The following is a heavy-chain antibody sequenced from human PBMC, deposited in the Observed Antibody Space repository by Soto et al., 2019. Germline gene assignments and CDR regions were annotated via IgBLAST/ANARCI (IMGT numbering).Heavy chain of an antibody. V-gene: IGHV2-5*02. CDR2: IYWDDDK. CDR3: AHRQKWTGQWLSPGAFDY. D-gene: IGHD6-19*01. CDR1: GFSLSTSGVG. J-gene: IGHJ4*02. Sequence: SGPTLVKPTQTLTLTCTFSGFSLSTSGVGVGWIRQPPGKALEWLALIYWDDDKRYSPSLKSRLTITKDTSKNQVVLTMTNMDPVDTATYYCAHRQKWTGQWLSPGAFDYWGQGTLVTVSS.